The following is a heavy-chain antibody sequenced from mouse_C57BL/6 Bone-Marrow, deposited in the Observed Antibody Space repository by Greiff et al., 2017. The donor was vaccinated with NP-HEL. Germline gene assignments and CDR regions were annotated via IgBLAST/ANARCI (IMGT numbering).Heavy chain of an antibody. Sequence: VHVKQSGAELVRPGASVKLSCTASGFNIKDYYMHWVKQRPEQGLEWIGRIDPEDGDTEYAPKFQGKATMTADTSSNTAYLQLSSLTSEDTAVYYCTTGLLRGNAMDYWGQGTSVTVSS. J-gene: IGHJ4*01. CDR2: IDPEDGDT. V-gene: IGHV14-1*01. CDR3: TTGLLRGNAMDY. D-gene: IGHD2-3*01. CDR1: GFNIKDYY.